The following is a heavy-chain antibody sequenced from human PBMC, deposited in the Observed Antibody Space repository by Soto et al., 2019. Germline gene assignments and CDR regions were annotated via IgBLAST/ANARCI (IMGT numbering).Heavy chain of an antibody. CDR3: ARADRTLVTSYGLDV. Sequence: KTSETLSLTCAVYGGSFSGFYWTWIRQPPGEGLEWIGEINHSGTTNFNPSLRSRLTISLDSSKKHFSLKLTSMTAADAAVYYCARADRTLVTSYGLDVWGQGTTVTVSS. J-gene: IGHJ6*02. V-gene: IGHV4-34*01. D-gene: IGHD2-21*02. CDR2: INHSGTT. CDR1: GGSFSGFY.